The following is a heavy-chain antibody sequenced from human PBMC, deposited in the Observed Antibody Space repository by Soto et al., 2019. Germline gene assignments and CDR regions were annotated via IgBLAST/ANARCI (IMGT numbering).Heavy chain of an antibody. CDR2: ISSSSSYI. CDR1: GFTFSSYS. V-gene: IGHV3-21*01. J-gene: IGHJ4*02. CDR3: ARDAYSSGWPLTGYYFDY. Sequence: GGSLRLSCAASGFTFSSYSMNWVRQAPGKGLEWVSSISSSSSYIYYADSVKGRFTISRDNAKNSLYLQMNSLRAEDTAVYYCARDAYSSGWPLTGYYFDYWGQGTLVTVSS. D-gene: IGHD6-19*01.